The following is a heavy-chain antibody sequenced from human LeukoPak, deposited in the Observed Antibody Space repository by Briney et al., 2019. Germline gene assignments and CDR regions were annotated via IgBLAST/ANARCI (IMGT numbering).Heavy chain of an antibody. CDR1: GFTFSNYA. CDR2: ISGSGGST. V-gene: IGHV3-23*01. CDR3: ARGLGDIVVVPAAIGNYYYYMDV. Sequence: GGSLRLSCAASGFTFSNYAMTWVRQAPGKGLEWVSAISGSGGSTYYADSVKGRFTISRDNSKNTLYLQMNSLRAEDTAAYYCARGLGDIVVVPAAIGNYYYYMDVWGKGTTVTVS. D-gene: IGHD2-2*02. J-gene: IGHJ6*03.